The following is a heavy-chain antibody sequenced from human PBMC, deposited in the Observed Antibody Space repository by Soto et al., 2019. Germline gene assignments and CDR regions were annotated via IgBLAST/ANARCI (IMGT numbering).Heavy chain of an antibody. V-gene: IGHV4-38-2*01. CDR2: ISDRGDI. J-gene: IGHJ5*02. CDR3: ARGRHWFGP. CDR1: GYSITSGYY. Sequence: PSETLSLTCAVSGYSITSGYYWGWIRQPPGKGLEWIGQISDRGDINYNPPLESRVAISTDTSKNQVSLTLTAVNAADTAVYFCARGRHWFGPWGQGTLVTVSS.